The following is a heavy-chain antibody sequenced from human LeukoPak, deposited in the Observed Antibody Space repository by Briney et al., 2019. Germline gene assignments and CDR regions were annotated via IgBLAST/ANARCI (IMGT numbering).Heavy chain of an antibody. CDR1: GFTFISYS. CDR2: ISNSRPNI. CDR3: ARALHDSSGYYFDY. Sequence: GGSLRLSCAASGFTFISYSMKWVRQAPGKGLEGVSSISNSRPNIYYADSVKGRVTISRDSAKDSLFLQMNSLRAEDTAVYYCARALHDSSGYYFDYWGQGTLVTVSS. J-gene: IGHJ4*02. D-gene: IGHD3-22*01. V-gene: IGHV3-21*01.